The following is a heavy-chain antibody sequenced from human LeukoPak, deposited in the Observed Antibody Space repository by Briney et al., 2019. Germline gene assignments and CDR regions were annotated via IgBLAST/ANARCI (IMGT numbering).Heavy chain of an antibody. D-gene: IGHD3-10*01. CDR2: IYYSGST. CDR3: ARQVFSMVRPHFDY. V-gene: IGHV4-59*08. Sequence: SETLSLTCTVSGGSISSYYWSWIRQPPGKGLEWIGYIYYSGSTNYNPSLKSRVTISVDTSKNQFSLKLSSVTAADTAVYYCARQVFSMVRPHFDYWGQGTLVTVSS. CDR1: GGSISSYY. J-gene: IGHJ4*02.